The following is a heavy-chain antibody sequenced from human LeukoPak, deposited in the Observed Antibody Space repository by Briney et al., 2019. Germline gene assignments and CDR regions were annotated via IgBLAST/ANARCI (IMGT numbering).Heavy chain of an antibody. CDR1: GYNFTSYW. J-gene: IGHJ4*02. D-gene: IGHD5-12*01. CDR3: ARPPRYSGYDSPYYFDY. V-gene: IGHV5-51*01. Sequence: XSCKGSGYNFTSYWIGWVRQLPGKGLEWMGIIYPGDSDTRYSPSFQGQVTISADKSISTAYLQWSSLKASDTAMYYCARPPRYSGYDSPYYFDYWGQGTLVTVSS. CDR2: IYPGDSDT.